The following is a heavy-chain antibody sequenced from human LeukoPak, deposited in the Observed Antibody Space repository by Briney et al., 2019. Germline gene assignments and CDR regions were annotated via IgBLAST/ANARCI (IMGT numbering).Heavy chain of an antibody. CDR3: ARPAVPGTTPSWFDP. J-gene: IGHJ5*02. CDR2: INHSGST. Sequence: PSETLYLTCAVYGWSFSGYYWSWIRQPPGKGLEWIGEINHSGSTNYNPSVKSRVTISVDPSKNQFSLKLSSVTAADTAVYYCARPAVPGTTPSWFDPWGQGTLVTVSS. V-gene: IGHV4-34*01. CDR1: GWSFSGYY. D-gene: IGHD1-7*01.